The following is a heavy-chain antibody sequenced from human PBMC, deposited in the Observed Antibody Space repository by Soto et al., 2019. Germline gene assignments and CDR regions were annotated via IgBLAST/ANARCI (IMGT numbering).Heavy chain of an antibody. D-gene: IGHD1-1*01. CDR3: ASPRLSSDGTTPIDY. Sequence: QVQLVESGGGVVQPGRSLRLSCAASGFTFSSYAMHWVRQAPGKGLEWVAVISYDGSNKYYADSVKGRFTISRDNSKNTLYLHMNSLRAEETAVYYCASPRLSSDGTTPIDYWGQGTLVTVSS. CDR2: ISYDGSNK. CDR1: GFTFSSYA. V-gene: IGHV3-30-3*01. J-gene: IGHJ4*02.